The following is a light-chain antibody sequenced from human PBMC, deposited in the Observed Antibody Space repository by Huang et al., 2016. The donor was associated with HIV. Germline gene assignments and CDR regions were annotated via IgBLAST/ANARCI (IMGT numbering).Light chain of an antibody. V-gene: IGKV1-33*01. CDR2: DAS. J-gene: IGKJ2*01. Sequence: DTQMTQSPSSLSASVGDRVTITCQASQDISNYLNWYQQKPGKAPKLLIYDASNLETGGPSRFRGSGSGTDFTFTISSLQPEDIATYYCQQYDNLPPYTFGQGTKLQI. CDR1: QDISNY. CDR3: QQYDNLPPYT.